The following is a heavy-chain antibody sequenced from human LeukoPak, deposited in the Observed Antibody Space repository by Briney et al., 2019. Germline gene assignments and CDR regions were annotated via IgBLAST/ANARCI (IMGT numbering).Heavy chain of an antibody. CDR3: ATTYYDFWSGTRYFDY. J-gene: IGHJ4*02. Sequence: SETLSLTCTVSGGSISTSNYYWGWIRQPPGKGLEWIGNIFYSGSTYYSPSLRSRVTISLDTSRNQFSLKLNSVTAADTAVYYCATTYYDFWSGTRYFDYWGQGTLVTVSS. D-gene: IGHD3-3*01. CDR1: GGSISTSNYY. CDR2: IFYSGST. V-gene: IGHV4-39*07.